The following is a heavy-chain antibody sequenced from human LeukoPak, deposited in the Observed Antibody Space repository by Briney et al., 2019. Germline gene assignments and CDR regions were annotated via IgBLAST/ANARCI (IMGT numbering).Heavy chain of an antibody. D-gene: IGHD3-22*01. CDR2: IYTSGNT. CDR3: ARDRSSGYEGYLHH. CDR1: GGSLSSYY. Sequence: PSGTLSLTCTVSGGSLSSYYWSWVRQPAGKGVEWIGRIYTSGNTNYNPSLTSGGTISVDTCKSQFSLRLSSVTAPDTAVYYCARDRSSGYEGYLHHWGQGTLVTVSS. V-gene: IGHV4-4*07. J-gene: IGHJ1*01.